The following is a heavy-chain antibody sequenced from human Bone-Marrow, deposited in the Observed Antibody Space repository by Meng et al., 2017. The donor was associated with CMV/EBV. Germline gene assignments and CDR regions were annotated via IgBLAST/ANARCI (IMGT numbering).Heavy chain of an antibody. CDR1: GGSISSYY. CDR3: ARVRSSGWHFDY. Sequence: GSLRLSCTVSGGSISSYYWSWIRQPPGKGLEWIGYIYYSGSTNYNPSLKSRVTISVDTSKNQFSLKLSSVTAADTAVYYCARVRSSGWHFDYWGQGTLVTVYS. CDR2: IYYSGST. D-gene: IGHD6-19*01. V-gene: IGHV4-59*01. J-gene: IGHJ4*02.